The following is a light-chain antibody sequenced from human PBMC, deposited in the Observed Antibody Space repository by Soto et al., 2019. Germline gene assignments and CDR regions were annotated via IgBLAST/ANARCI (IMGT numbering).Light chain of an antibody. J-gene: IGKJ4*01. Sequence: EVVLTQSPGTLSLSPGERATLSCRASQSISSGFLAWYQQKPGQAPRLLIYGASSRATGIPDRFSGSGSGTDFTITISRREPEDAAVYYCQLLTFGGGTKVEIK. CDR3: QLLT. CDR1: QSISSGF. CDR2: GAS. V-gene: IGKV3-20*01.